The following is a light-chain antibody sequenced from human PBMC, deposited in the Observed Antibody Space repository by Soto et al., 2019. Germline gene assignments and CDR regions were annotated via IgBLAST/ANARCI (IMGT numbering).Light chain of an antibody. J-gene: IGKJ1*01. CDR2: KAS. Sequence: DIPMTQSPSTLSASVGDRVTITCRASQSISSWLAWYQQKPGKAPKLLIYKASSLESGVPSRFSGSGSGTEFTLTISSLQHDDFATYYCQQYNSYRTFGQGTKVEIK. CDR3: QQYNSYRT. V-gene: IGKV1-5*03. CDR1: QSISSW.